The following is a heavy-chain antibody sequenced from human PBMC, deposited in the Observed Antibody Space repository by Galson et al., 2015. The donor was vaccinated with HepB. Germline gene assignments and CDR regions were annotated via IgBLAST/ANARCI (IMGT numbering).Heavy chain of an antibody. D-gene: IGHD3-9*01. CDR3: ARDHGPGSFDWLLTPNYYYYGMDV. Sequence: SLRLSCAASGFTFSNYSMNWVRQAPGKGLEWVSSITSSSSYIYYADSVKGRFTISRDNAKNSLYLQMNSLRAEDTAVYYCARDHGPGSFDWLLTPNYYYYGMDVWGQGTTVTVSS. V-gene: IGHV3-21*01. CDR2: ITSSSSYI. J-gene: IGHJ6*02. CDR1: GFTFSNYS.